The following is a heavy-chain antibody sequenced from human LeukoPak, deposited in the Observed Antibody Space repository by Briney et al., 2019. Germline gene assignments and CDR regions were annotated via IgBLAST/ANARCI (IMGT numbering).Heavy chain of an antibody. V-gene: IGHV3-74*01. CDR3: AREGGEYSYGNYYYMDV. CDR1: GFTFSSYW. J-gene: IGHJ6*03. Sequence: GGSLRLSCAASGFTFSSYWMHWVRQAPGKGLVWVSRINSDGSTTSYADSVKGRFTFSRDNAKNTLYLQMNSLRAEDTAVYYCAREGGEYSYGNYYYMDVWGKGTTVTVSS. CDR2: INSDGSTT. D-gene: IGHD5-18*01.